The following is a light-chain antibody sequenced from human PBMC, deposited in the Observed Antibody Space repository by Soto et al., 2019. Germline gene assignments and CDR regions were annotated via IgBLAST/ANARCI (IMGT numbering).Light chain of an antibody. Sequence: DIQMTQSPSSLSASVGDRVTITCQASQAISNYLNWYQQKPGKAPKLLIYDASNLETGVPSRFSGSGSGTHFTFTISSLQPEDIATYYCQHFDSIPVTFGGGTKVEIK. CDR1: QAISNY. V-gene: IGKV1-33*01. CDR3: QHFDSIPVT. J-gene: IGKJ4*01. CDR2: DAS.